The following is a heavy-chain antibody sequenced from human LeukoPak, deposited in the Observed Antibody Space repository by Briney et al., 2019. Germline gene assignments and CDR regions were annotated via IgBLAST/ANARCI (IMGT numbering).Heavy chain of an antibody. Sequence: SETLSLTCAVSGGSISSSNWWSWVRQPPGKGLEWIGEIYHSGSTNYNPSLKSRVTISVDKSKNQFSLKLSSVTAADTAVYYCARRIFGGYDAAAYYYYGMDVWGKGTTVTVSS. CDR2: IYHSGST. J-gene: IGHJ6*04. CDR3: ARRIFGGYDAAAYYYYGMDV. V-gene: IGHV4-4*02. CDR1: GGSISSSNW. D-gene: IGHD5-12*01.